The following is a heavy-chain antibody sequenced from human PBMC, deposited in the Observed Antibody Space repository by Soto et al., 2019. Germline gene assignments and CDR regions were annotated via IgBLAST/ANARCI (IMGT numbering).Heavy chain of an antibody. CDR2: IYHSGST. J-gene: IGHJ6*02. CDR3: ARVSGSYYYGMDV. Sequence: QVQLQESGPGLVKPSGTLSLTCAVSGGSISSSYWWSWVRQPPGKGLDWIGEIYHSGSTNYNTSLKSRVTISVDKSKNQFSLKVTSVTAADTAVYYCARVSGSYYYGMDVWGQGTTVTVSS. CDR1: GGSISSSYW. V-gene: IGHV4-4*02.